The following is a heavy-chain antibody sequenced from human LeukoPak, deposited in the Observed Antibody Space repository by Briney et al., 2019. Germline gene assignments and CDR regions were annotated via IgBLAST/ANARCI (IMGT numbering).Heavy chain of an antibody. J-gene: IGHJ4*02. CDR2: ISNSGGST. CDR1: GFTFSSYV. V-gene: IGHV3-23*01. CDR3: AGDRGNDDPIDY. D-gene: IGHD1-1*01. Sequence: SGGSLRLSCAASGFTFSSYVMSWVRQAPGKGLEWVSAISNSGGSTYYADSVKGRFAISRDNSKDTLYLQMDSLRVEDTAVYYCAGDRGNDDPIDYWGQGTLVTVSS.